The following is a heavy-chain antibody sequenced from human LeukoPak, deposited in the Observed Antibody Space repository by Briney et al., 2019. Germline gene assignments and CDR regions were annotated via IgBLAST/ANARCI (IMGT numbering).Heavy chain of an antibody. J-gene: IGHJ3*02. CDR3: ARALYSTYYDFWSGYPVAFDI. CDR2: IYYSGST. Sequence: SETLSLTCTVSGGSISSYYWSWIRQPPGKGPEWIGYIYYSGSTNYNPSLKSRVTISVDTSKNQFSLKLSSVTAADTAVYYCARALYSTYYDFWSGYPVAFDIWGQGTMVTVSS. D-gene: IGHD3-3*01. V-gene: IGHV4-59*01. CDR1: GGSISSYY.